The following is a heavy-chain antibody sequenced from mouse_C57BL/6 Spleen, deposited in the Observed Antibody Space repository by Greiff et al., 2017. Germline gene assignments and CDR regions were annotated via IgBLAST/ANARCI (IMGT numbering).Heavy chain of an antibody. Sequence: EVKLMESGGGLVQPGGSLSLSCAASGFTFTDYYMSWVRQPPGKALEWLGFIRNKANGDTTEYSASVKGRVTISRDNSQSLLYLQMNALRAEDSATYYCASSIYDCYYHYYAMDYWGQGTSVTVSS. CDR1: GFTFTDYY. V-gene: IGHV7-3*01. CDR3: ASSIYDCYYHYYAMDY. J-gene: IGHJ4*01. CDR2: IRNKANGDTT. D-gene: IGHD2-3*01.